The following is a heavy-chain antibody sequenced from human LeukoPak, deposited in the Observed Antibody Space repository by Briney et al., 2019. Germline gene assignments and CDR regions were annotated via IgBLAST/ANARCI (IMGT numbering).Heavy chain of an antibody. Sequence: GGSLRLSCAASGFTFDDYGMGWVRQAPGKGLDWVSGINWNGGSTGYADSVKGRFTISRDNAKNSLYLQMNSLRAEDTALYYCARANRYSYGHYFDYWGQGTLVTVSS. D-gene: IGHD5-18*01. V-gene: IGHV3-20*04. CDR3: ARANRYSYGHYFDY. J-gene: IGHJ4*02. CDR1: GFTFDDYG. CDR2: INWNGGST.